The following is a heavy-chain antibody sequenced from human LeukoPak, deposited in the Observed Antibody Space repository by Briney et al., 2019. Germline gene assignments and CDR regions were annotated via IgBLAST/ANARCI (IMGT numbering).Heavy chain of an antibody. CDR3: AREGSSSWSVGY. Sequence: SETLSLTCTVSGGSISSSSYYWGWIRQPPGKGLEWIGSIYYSGNTYYNPSLKSRVTISVDTSKNQFSLKLSSVTAADTAVYYCAREGSSSWSVGYWGQGTLVTVSS. CDR1: GGSISSSSYY. J-gene: IGHJ4*02. CDR2: IYYSGNT. D-gene: IGHD6-13*01. V-gene: IGHV4-39*07.